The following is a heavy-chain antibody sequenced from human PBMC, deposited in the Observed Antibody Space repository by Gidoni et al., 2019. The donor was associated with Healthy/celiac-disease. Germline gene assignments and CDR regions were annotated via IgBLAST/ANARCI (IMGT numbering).Heavy chain of an antibody. CDR1: GGSISSHY. CDR2: IYYSGST. J-gene: IGHJ3*02. V-gene: IGHV4-59*11. CDR3: ARDRIVGATTSAVDI. Sequence: QVHLQESGPGLVHPSETLSLTCTVPGGSISSHYWGWSRQPPRKGLEWIGYIYYSGSTNYNPSLKSRVTISVDTSKNQFSLKLSTVTAADTAVYYCARDRIVGATTSAVDIWSQGTMVTVSS. D-gene: IGHD1-26*01.